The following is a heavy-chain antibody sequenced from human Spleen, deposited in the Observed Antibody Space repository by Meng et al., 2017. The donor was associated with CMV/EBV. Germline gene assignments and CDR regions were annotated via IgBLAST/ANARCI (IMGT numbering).Heavy chain of an antibody. J-gene: IGHJ6*02. CDR2: ISSSSSTI. CDR3: ARTIVVVPADAPAMDV. D-gene: IGHD2-2*01. V-gene: IGHV3-48*04. CDR1: GFTFSSYS. Sequence: GESLKIYCAASGFTFSSYSMNWVRQAPGKGLEWVSSISSSSSTIYYADSVKGRFTISRDNAKNSLYLQMNSLRAEDTAVYYCARTIVVVPADAPAMDVWGQGTTVTVSS.